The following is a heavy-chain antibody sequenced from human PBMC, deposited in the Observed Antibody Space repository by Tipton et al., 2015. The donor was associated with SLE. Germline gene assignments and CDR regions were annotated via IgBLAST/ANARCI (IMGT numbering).Heavy chain of an antibody. V-gene: IGHV4-34*01. CDR3: ARDPNGGYGSFDY. J-gene: IGHJ4*02. CDR2: SISHSGST. Sequence: TLSLTCAVSGGSFGGAYWTWIRQPPGKGLEWIGESISHSGSTNYNPSLESRVTISVDTSKNQFSLKLSSVTAADTAVYYCARDPNGGYGSFDYWGLGALVTVSS. D-gene: IGHD7-27*01. CDR1: GGSFGGAY.